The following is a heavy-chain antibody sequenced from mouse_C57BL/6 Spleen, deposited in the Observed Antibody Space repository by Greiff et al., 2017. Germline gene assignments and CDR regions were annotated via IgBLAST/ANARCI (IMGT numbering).Heavy chain of an antibody. D-gene: IGHD1-1*01. CDR2: IYPSDSET. CDR1: GYTFTSYW. V-gene: IGHV1-61*01. Sequence: VQLQQPGAELVRPGSSVKLSCKASGYTFTSYWMDWVKQRPGQGLEWIGNIYPSDSETHYNQKFKDKATLTVDKSSSTAYMQLSSLTSEDSAVYYCARDYYGSSYTGDFFMDYWGQGTSVTVSS. J-gene: IGHJ4*01. CDR3: ARDYYGSSYTGDFFMDY.